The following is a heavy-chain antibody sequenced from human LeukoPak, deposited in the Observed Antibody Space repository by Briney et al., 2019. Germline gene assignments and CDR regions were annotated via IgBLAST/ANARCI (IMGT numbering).Heavy chain of an antibody. J-gene: IGHJ4*02. D-gene: IGHD5-24*01. CDR2: IYYSGST. Sequence: SETLSLTCTVSGGSISSYYWSWIRQPAGKGLEWIGYIYYSGSTNYNPSLKSRITISVDTSKNQFSLKLSSVTAADTAVYYCARDRDGYNYFDYWGQGTLVTVSS. CDR3: ARDRDGYNYFDY. V-gene: IGHV4-59*01. CDR1: GGSISSYY.